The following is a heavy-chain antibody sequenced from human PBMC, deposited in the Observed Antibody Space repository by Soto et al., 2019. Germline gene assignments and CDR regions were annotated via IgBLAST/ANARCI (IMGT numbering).Heavy chain of an antibody. CDR2: IRSKPNSYAT. CDR1: GITFSGSA. D-gene: IGHD2-21*02. V-gene: IGHV3-73*01. J-gene: IGHJ4*02. Sequence: EVQLVESGGGLVQPGGSLKLSCAASGITFSGSAMHWVRQASGKGLEWVGRIRSKPNSYATAYAASVKGRFTISRDDSNNMAYLKMNGLKTEDPAVYYCIRVLNTAPYYWGQGTLAPFPS. CDR3: IRVLNTAPYY.